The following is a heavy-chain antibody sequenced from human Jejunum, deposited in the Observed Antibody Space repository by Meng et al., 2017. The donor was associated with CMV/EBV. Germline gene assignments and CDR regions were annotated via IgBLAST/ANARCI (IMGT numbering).Heavy chain of an antibody. V-gene: IGHV3-30*02. Sequence: GFTVSSYGMHWVRQAPGKGLEWVAFIRYDGSNKYYADSVKGRFTISRDNSKNTLYLQMNSLRAEDTAVYYCAKDSGYSYGYGLDYWGQGTLVTVSS. CDR2: IRYDGSNK. CDR3: AKDSGYSYGYGLDY. D-gene: IGHD5-18*01. CDR1: GFTVSSYG. J-gene: IGHJ4*02.